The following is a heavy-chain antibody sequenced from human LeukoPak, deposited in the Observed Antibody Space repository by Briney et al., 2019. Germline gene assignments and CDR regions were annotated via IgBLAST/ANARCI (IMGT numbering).Heavy chain of an antibody. CDR1: GFSFTTYW. V-gene: IGHV3-7*01. CDR3: ARGVSKNP. CDR2: INQDGTEK. Sequence: GGSLRLSCAASGFSFTTYWMSWVRQAQGKGLEWVANINQDGTEKYYVDSMKGRFTISRDNAKNSLYLQMSSLRAKDTAVYYCARGVSKNPWGQGTLVTVSS. J-gene: IGHJ5*02.